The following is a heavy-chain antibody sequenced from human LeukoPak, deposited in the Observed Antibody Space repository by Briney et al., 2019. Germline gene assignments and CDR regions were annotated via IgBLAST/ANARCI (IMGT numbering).Heavy chain of an antibody. CDR2: VSGGGAYT. CDR3: AKRITVSAGYYLDS. D-gene: IGHD2-8*01. CDR1: GFSFSSFA. Sequence: GGSLRLSCVGSGFSFSSFAMSWVRQAPGKGLEWVSTVSGGGAYTYYADSVKGRFTVSRDDSKSMHFLQMNSLRPEDTALYFCAKRITVSAGYYLDSWGEGTLVTVSS. V-gene: IGHV3-23*01. J-gene: IGHJ4*02.